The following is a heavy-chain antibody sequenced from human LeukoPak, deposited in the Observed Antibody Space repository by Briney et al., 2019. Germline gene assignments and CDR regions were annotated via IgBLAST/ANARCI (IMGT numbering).Heavy chain of an antibody. J-gene: IGHJ4*02. D-gene: IGHD6-6*01. CDR3: ARDGYSSSSFVDY. CDR2: IKQDGSEK. Sequence: PGGSLRLSCAASGFTFSSYWMSWVRQAPGKGLEWVANIKQDGSEKYYVDSVKGRFTISRDNAKNSLYLQMNSLRAEDTAVYYCARDGYSSSSFVDYWGQGTLVTVSS. V-gene: IGHV3-7*01. CDR1: GFTFSSYW.